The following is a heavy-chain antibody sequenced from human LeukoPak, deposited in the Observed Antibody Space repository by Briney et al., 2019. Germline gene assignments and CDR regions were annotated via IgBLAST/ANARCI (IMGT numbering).Heavy chain of an antibody. CDR1: GFTFSSYW. CDR3: ARVPLGGVSSPAPSFDY. CDR2: IKQDGSEK. J-gene: IGHJ4*02. V-gene: IGHV3-7*01. Sequence: GGSLRLSCAASGFTFSSYWMSWVRQAPRKGLEWVANIKQDGSEKYYVDSVKGRFTISRDNAKNSLYLQMNSLRAEDTAVYYCARVPLGGVSSPAPSFDYWGQGTLVTVSS. D-gene: IGHD3-16*01.